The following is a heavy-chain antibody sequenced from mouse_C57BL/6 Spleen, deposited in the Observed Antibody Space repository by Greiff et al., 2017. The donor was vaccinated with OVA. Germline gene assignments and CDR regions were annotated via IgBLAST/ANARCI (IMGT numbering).Heavy chain of an antibody. CDR1: GFSLTSYG. V-gene: IGHV2-2*01. CDR2: IWSGGST. Sequence: VQLQQSGPGLVQPSQSLSITCTVSGFSLTSYGVHWVRQSPGKGLEWLGVIWSGGSTDYNAAFISRLSISKDNSKSQVFFKMNSLQADDTAIYYCARTGDYDGTDWYFDVWGTGTTVTVSS. CDR3: ARTGDYDGTDWYFDV. D-gene: IGHD2-4*01. J-gene: IGHJ1*03.